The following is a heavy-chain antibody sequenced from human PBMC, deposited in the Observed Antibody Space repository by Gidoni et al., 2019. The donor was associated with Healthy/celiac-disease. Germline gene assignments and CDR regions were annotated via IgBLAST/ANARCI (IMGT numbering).Heavy chain of an antibody. CDR2: IYYSGGT. CDR3: ARLIRGGSNYYDSSGHTDQGYFQH. CDR1: GGSISSSSYS. J-gene: IGHJ1*01. Sequence: QLQLQESGPGLVKPSETLSLTCTVSGGSISSSSYSWGLIRPPPGKGLEWIGRIYYSGGTCYNPSLKSRVTISVDTSKNQFSLKLSSVTAADTAVYYCARLIRGGSNYYDSSGHTDQGYFQHWGQGTLVTVSS. D-gene: IGHD3-22*01. V-gene: IGHV4-39*01.